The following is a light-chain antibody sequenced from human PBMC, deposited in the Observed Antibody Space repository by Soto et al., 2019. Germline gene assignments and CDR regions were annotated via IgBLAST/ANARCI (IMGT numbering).Light chain of an antibody. CDR2: LAS. CDR3: QQGFTLPFT. V-gene: IGKV1-39*01. J-gene: IGKJ3*01. CDR1: QSIRNY. Sequence: DIQMTQSPSSLSASVGDRVTMTCRASQSIRNYLSWYQQTPGKDPKVLISLASSLKSGVPSRFSGSGSGTEFSLTIISLQPEDFATCCCQQGFTLPFTFGPGTKVDLK.